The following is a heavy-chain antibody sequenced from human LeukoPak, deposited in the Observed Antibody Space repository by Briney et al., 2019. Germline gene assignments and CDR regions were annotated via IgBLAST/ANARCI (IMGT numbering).Heavy chain of an antibody. Sequence: GGSLRLSCAASGFTFSSYGMHWVRQAPGKGLEWVAVTSYDGSNKYYADSVKGRFTISRDNSKNTLYLQMNSPRAEDTAVYYCAKGREWRIAAAGTLDYWGQGTLVTVSS. CDR3: AKGREWRIAAAGTLDY. V-gene: IGHV3-30*18. D-gene: IGHD6-13*01. J-gene: IGHJ4*02. CDR1: GFTFSSYG. CDR2: TSYDGSNK.